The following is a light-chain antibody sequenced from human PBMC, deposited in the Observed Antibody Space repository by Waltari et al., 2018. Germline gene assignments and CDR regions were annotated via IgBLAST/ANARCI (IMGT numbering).Light chain of an antibody. CDR2: EVT. CDR3: SSYAHSNTVV. J-gene: IGLJ2*01. V-gene: IGLV2-8*01. Sequence: QSALTQPPSASGSPGQSVTISCTGTTSAVGGYNYVSWYQQHPGKAPKPIISEVTKRPSGVPDRFSGSKSGNTASLTVSGLQAEDEADYYCSSYAHSNTVVFGGGTRLTVL. CDR1: TSAVGGYNY.